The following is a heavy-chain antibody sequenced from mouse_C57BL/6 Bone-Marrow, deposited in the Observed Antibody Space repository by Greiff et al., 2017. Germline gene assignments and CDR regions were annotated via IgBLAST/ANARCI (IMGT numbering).Heavy chain of an antibody. D-gene: IGHD1-1*01. Sequence: VQLQQSGPVLVKPGASVKMSCKASGYTFTDYYMNWVKQSHGKSLEWIGVINPYNGGTSYNQKFKGKATLTVDKSSSTAYLELNSLTSEDSAVYYCARYTTVVAHYWYFDVWGTGTTVTVAS. V-gene: IGHV1-19*01. J-gene: IGHJ1*03. CDR2: INPYNGGT. CDR1: GYTFTDYY. CDR3: ARYTTVVAHYWYFDV.